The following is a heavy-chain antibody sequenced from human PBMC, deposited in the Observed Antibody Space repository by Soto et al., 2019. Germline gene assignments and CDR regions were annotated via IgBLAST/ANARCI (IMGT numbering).Heavy chain of an antibody. CDR2: IYYSGST. CDR1: GGSISSYY. D-gene: IGHD3-9*01. CDR3: ARRQYDILTGYGPPETHYYYYYMDV. Sequence: SETLSLTCTVSGGSISSYYWSWIRQPPGKGLEWIGYIYYSGSTNYNPSLKSRVTISVDTSKNQFSLKLSSVTAADTAVYYCARRQYDILTGYGPPETHYYYYYMDVWGKGTTVTVSS. J-gene: IGHJ6*03. V-gene: IGHV4-59*08.